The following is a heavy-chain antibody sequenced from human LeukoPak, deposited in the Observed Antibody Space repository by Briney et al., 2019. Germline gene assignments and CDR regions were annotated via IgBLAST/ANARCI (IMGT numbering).Heavy chain of an antibody. Sequence: PSETLSLTCTVSGGSISSYYWSWIRQPPGKGLEWIGYIYYSGSTNYNPSLKSRVTISVDTSKNRFSLKLSSVTAADTAVYYCARVERIAAAGYYFDYWGQGTLVTVSS. CDR1: GGSISSYY. CDR2: IYYSGST. CDR3: ARVERIAAAGYYFDY. V-gene: IGHV4-59*01. D-gene: IGHD6-13*01. J-gene: IGHJ4*02.